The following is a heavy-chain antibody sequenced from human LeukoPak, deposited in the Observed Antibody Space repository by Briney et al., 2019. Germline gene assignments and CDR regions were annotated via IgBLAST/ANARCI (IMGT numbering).Heavy chain of an antibody. V-gene: IGHV3-21*01. Sequence: GGSLRLSCAASGFTFSSYNMNWVRQAPGKGLEWVSSISSSSSYIYYADSVKGRFTISRDNAKNSLYLQMNSLRAEDTAVYYCASAAVAGIVDYWGQGTLVTVSS. J-gene: IGHJ4*02. CDR3: ASAAVAGIVDY. CDR2: ISSSSSYI. D-gene: IGHD6-19*01. CDR1: GFTFSSYN.